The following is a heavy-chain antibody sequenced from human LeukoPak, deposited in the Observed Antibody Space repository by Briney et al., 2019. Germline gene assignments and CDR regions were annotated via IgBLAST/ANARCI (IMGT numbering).Heavy chain of an antibody. CDR1: GGTFSSYA. CDR3: ASHWQWEKYYFDY. V-gene: IGHV1-69*05. CDR2: IIPIFGAA. Sequence: SVKVSCKASGGTFSSYAISWVRQAPGQGLEWMGRIIPIFGAANYAQKFQGRVTITTDESTSTAYMELSSLRSEDTAVYYCASHWQWEKYYFDYWGQGTLVTVSS. D-gene: IGHD1-26*01. J-gene: IGHJ4*02.